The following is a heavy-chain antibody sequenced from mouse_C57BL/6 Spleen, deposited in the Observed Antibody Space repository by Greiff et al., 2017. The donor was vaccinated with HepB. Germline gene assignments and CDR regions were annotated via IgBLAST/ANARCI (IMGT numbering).Heavy chain of an antibody. V-gene: IGHV1-55*01. D-gene: IGHD2-4*01. CDR1: GYTFTSYW. Sequence: VQLQQPGAELVKPGASVKMSCKASGYTFTSYWITWVKQRPGQGLEWIGDIYPGSGSTNYNEKFKSKATLTVDTSSSTAYMQLSSLTSEDSAVYYCARGEDYDYDEDYWGQGTTLTVSS. CDR3: ARGEDYDYDEDY. J-gene: IGHJ2*01. CDR2: IYPGSGST.